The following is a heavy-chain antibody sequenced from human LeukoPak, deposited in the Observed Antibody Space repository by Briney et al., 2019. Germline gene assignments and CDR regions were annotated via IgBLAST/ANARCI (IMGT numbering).Heavy chain of an antibody. J-gene: IGHJ4*02. CDR3: ARGESWSGYYLDY. CDR2: IYYTGNT. V-gene: IGHV4-61*01. CDR1: GYSISSGYY. D-gene: IGHD3-3*01. Sequence: TSETLSLTCAVSGYSISSGYYWTWIRQPPGKGLEWIGYIYYTGNTNYNPSLKGRVTMSVDTSKNQLSLKLSSVTSADTAMYYCARGESWSGYYLDYWGPGTLVTVSS.